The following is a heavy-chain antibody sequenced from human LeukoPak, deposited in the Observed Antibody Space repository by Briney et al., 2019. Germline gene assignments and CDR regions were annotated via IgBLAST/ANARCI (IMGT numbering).Heavy chain of an antibody. V-gene: IGHV3-23*01. D-gene: IGHD4-23*01. CDR1: GFTFSSYA. CDR2: IGDNGDST. J-gene: IGHJ4*02. Sequence: GALRFSCAASGFTFSSYAMSWVRQAPGKGLEWVSTIGDNGDSTYYADSVKGRFTISRDNSKNTLYLQMNSQRAQDTAVYYCAKYDYGGNPNEYYFDYWGQGTLVTVS. CDR3: AKYDYGGNPNEYYFDY.